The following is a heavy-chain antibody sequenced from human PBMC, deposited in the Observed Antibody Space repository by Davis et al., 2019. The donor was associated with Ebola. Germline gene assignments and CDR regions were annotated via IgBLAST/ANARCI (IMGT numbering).Heavy chain of an antibody. CDR2: MDTRTGST. CDR3: AIVNTFCGGDCYSY. CDR1: GYTFTSCG. V-gene: IGHV1-2*06. Sequence: ASVQVSCKASGYTFTSCGIRWVRQAPGQGLEWMGRMDTRTGSTNYAQRFRGRVTMTRDTSIRTLYMELNRLKSDDTAIYYCAIVNTFCGGDCYSYWCQGTQVTVSS. D-gene: IGHD2-21*02. J-gene: IGHJ4*02.